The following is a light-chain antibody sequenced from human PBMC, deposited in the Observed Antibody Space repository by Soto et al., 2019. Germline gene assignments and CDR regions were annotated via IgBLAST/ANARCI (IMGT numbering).Light chain of an antibody. CDR3: QQYYSYHWT. CDR1: QGISSY. V-gene: IGKV1-8*01. CDR2: AAS. Sequence: AIRMTQSPSSLSASTGDRVTITCRASQGISSYLAWYQQKPGKAPKLLIYAASTLQSGVPSRFSGSGSGTDFTLTISCLQSEDFATYYCQQYYSYHWTFGQGTKVEIK. J-gene: IGKJ1*01.